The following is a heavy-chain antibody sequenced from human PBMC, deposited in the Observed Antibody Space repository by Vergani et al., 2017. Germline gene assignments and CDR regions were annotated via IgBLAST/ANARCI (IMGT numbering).Heavy chain of an antibody. Sequence: QVQLGESGGGVVKPGRSLRLSCAASGFTFNQYGMHWVRQAPGKGQEWVAVTWYDGNNKQYADSVKGRFTISRDNSKSTMYLQMNSLRDEYTGVYYCARDLRLLYNRFDPWGQGTLVTVSS. J-gene: IGHJ5*02. CDR1: GFTFNQYG. CDR2: TWYDGNNK. D-gene: IGHD1-14*01. V-gene: IGHV3-33*01. CDR3: ARDLRLLYNRFDP.